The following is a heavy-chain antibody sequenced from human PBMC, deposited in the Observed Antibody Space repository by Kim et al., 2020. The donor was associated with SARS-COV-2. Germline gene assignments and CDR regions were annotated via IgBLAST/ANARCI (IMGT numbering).Heavy chain of an antibody. V-gene: IGHV3-48*02. J-gene: IGHJ4*02. CDR3: ARDTGYSSSWPVDY. Sequence: AESGKGRFTISRANAKNSLYRQMNSLSDEGTAVYYCARDTGYSSSWPVDYWGQGTLVTVSS. D-gene: IGHD6-13*01.